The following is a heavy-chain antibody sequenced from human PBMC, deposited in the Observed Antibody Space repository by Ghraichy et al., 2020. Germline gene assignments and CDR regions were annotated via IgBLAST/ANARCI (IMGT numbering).Heavy chain of an antibody. CDR2: MNPNSGNT. D-gene: IGHD2-15*01. Sequence: SVKVSCKASGYTFTSYDINWVRQATGQGLEWMGWMNPNSGNTGYAQKFQGRVTMTRNTSISTAYMELSSLRSEDTAVYYCAVVAATEDYYYYGMDVWGQGTTVTVSS. V-gene: IGHV1-8*01. J-gene: IGHJ6*02. CDR1: GYTFTSYD. CDR3: AVVAATEDYYYYGMDV.